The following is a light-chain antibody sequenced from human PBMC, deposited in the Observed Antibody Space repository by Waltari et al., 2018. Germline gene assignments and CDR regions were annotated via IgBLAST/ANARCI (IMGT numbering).Light chain of an antibody. V-gene: IGKV3-15*01. Sequence: EIVMTQSPATLSVSPGERATLSCRASQSVTRNLAGYHQKPGQAPRLLIYGASNRATGIPARFSGSGSGTEFTLTISSLQSEDFAVYYCQQYNNWPLTFGGGTKVEIK. J-gene: IGKJ4*01. CDR3: QQYNNWPLT. CDR2: GAS. CDR1: QSVTRN.